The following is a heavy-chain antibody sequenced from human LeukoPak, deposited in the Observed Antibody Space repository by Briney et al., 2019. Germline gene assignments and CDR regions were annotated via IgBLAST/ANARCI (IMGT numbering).Heavy chain of an antibody. Sequence: PSETLSLTCTVSGGSISGYYWSWIRQPPGKGLEWIGYIYYSGSTNYNPSLKSRVTISVDTSKNQFSLKLSSVTAADTAVYYCAREPSYGSGSSYSNAFDIWGQGTMVTVSS. V-gene: IGHV4-59*01. J-gene: IGHJ3*02. CDR1: GGSISGYY. CDR2: IYYSGST. CDR3: AREPSYGSGSSYSNAFDI. D-gene: IGHD3-10*01.